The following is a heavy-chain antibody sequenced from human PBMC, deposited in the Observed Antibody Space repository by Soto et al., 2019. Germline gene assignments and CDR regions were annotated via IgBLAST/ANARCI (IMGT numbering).Heavy chain of an antibody. CDR2: INAGNGNT. J-gene: IGHJ4*02. D-gene: IGHD1-26*01. CDR3: ARGLGLYYFDY. Sequence: QVQLVQSGAEVKKPGASVKVSCKASGYTFTSYAMHWVRQAPGQRLEWMRWINAGNGNTKYSQKFQGRVTITRDTSASTAYMELSSLRSEDTAVYYCARGLGLYYFDYWGQGTLVTVSS. CDR1: GYTFTSYA. V-gene: IGHV1-3*01.